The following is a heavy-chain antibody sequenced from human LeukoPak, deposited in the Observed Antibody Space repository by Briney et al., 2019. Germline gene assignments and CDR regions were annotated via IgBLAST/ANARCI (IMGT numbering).Heavy chain of an antibody. D-gene: IGHD1-14*01. V-gene: IGHV4-59*12. CDR1: GGSISSYY. CDR3: ARAGLTPLNY. CDR2: IYYSGST. Sequence: SETLSLTCTVSGGSISSYYWSWIRQPPGKGLEWIGYIYYSGSTNYNPSLKSRVTISVDRSKNQFSLKLSSVTAADTAVYYCARAGLTPLNYWGQGTLVTVSS. J-gene: IGHJ4*02.